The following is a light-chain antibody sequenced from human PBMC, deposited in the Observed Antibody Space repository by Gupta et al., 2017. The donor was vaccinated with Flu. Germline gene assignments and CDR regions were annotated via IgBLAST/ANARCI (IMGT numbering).Light chain of an antibody. V-gene: IGLV1-47*01. CDR1: SSNVGRYY. CDR2: KND. Sequence: QSSLTQPPSASGAPGLRAIISCSGGSSNVGRYYVSWYQQLPGTAPKLLIYKNDKRPSGVPDRFSGSKSGTSASLAISGLRSEDEADYYCASWDGSLFGWVCGGGTKL. J-gene: IGLJ3*02. CDR3: ASWDGSLFGWV.